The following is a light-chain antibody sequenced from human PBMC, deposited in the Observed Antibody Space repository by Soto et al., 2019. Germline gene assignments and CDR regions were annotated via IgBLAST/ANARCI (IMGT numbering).Light chain of an antibody. J-gene: IGKJ4*01. Sequence: EIVLTQSPGTLSLSPGDRATLSCRASQSLNGAYLAWYHQKPGQAPRLLIYGASSRATGIPARFSGSGSGTVFTLTISRLAHEDFAEYYCQQYGRSLTFGGGTKVEIK. CDR3: QQYGRSLT. CDR2: GAS. V-gene: IGKV3-20*01. CDR1: QSLNGAY.